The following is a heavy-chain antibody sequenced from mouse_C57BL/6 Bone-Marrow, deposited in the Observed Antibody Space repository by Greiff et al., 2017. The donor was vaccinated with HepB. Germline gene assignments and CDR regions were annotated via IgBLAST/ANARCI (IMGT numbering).Heavy chain of an antibody. V-gene: IGHV5-12*01. CDR1: GFTFSDYY. D-gene: IGHD3-2*02. CDR2: ISNGGGST. CDR3: ARQGSSGYVYLDV. J-gene: IGHJ1*03. Sequence: EVKLMESGGGLVQPGGSLKLSCAASGFTFSDYYMYWVRQTPEKRLEWVAYISNGGGSTYYPDTVKGRFTISRDNAKNTLYLQMSRLKTEDTAMYYCARQGSSGYVYLDVWGTGTTVTVSS.